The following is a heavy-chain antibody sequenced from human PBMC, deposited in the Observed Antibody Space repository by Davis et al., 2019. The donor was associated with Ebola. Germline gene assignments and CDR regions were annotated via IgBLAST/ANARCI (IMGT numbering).Heavy chain of an antibody. V-gene: IGHV1-2*04. Sequence: AASVKVSCKASGYTFTSYYMHWVRQAPGQGLEWMGWINPNSGGTNYAQKFQGWVTMTRDTSISTAYMELSRLRSDDTAVYYCARGLRFFPRYGMDVWGQGTTVTVSS. CDR3: ARGLRFFPRYGMDV. J-gene: IGHJ6*02. D-gene: IGHD3-3*01. CDR2: INPNSGGT. CDR1: GYTFTSYY.